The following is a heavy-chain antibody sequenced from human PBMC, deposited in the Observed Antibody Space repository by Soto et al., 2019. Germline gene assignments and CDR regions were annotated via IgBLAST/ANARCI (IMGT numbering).Heavy chain of an antibody. CDR1: GFTFSSYW. V-gene: IGHV3-7*01. Sequence: EVQLVESGGGLVQPGGSLRLSCAASGFTFSSYWMSWVRQAPGKGLEWVANIKQDGSEKYYVDSVKGRFTISRDNAKNSLYLQMNSLRAEDTAVYYCARIVSGSYFALDWYFDLWGRGTLVTVSS. CDR3: ARIVSGSYFALDWYFDL. D-gene: IGHD1-26*01. CDR2: IKQDGSEK. J-gene: IGHJ2*01.